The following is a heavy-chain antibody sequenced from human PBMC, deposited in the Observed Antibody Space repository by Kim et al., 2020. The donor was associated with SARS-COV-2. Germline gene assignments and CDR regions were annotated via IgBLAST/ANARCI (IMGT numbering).Heavy chain of an antibody. D-gene: IGHD5-12*01. J-gene: IGHJ6*02. V-gene: IGHV3-48*03. Sequence: GGSLRLSCAASGFTFSSYEMNWVRQAPGKGLEWVSYISSSGSSTYYADSVKGRFTISRDNAKNSLYLQMNSLRAEDTAVYYCARDEVATTHYYGMDVWGQGTTVSVYS. CDR2: ISSSGSST. CDR3: ARDEVATTHYYGMDV. CDR1: GFTFSSYE.